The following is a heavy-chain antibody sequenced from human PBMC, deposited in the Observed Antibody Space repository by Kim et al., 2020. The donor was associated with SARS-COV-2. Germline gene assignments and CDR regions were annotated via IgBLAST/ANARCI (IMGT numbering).Heavy chain of an antibody. CDR3: ARDREWLVHDYYYYGMDV. CDR1: GFTFSSYW. CDR2: IKQDGSEK. V-gene: IGHV3-7*01. D-gene: IGHD6-19*01. J-gene: IGHJ6*02. Sequence: GGSLRLSCAASGFTFSSYWMSWVRQAPGKGLEWVANIKQDGSEKYYVDSVKGRFTISRDNAKNSLYLQMNSLRAEDTAVYYCARDREWLVHDYYYYGMDVWGQGTTVTVSS.